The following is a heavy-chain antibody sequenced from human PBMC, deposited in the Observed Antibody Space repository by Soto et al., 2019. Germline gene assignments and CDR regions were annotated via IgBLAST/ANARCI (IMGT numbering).Heavy chain of an antibody. V-gene: IGHV1-69*01. CDR3: ATELGENPASPFDA. J-gene: IGHJ4*02. Sequence: QVQLVQSGADVKKPGSSVKVSCQASGVTFSSETLGWVRQAPGQGLEWVGGIIPLFGTASYAQKFQGRVTITADESTSTVYMELSSLRSDDTAVYFCATELGENPASPFDAWGXGXXXTVS. CDR1: GVTFSSET. CDR2: IIPLFGTA. D-gene: IGHD3-10*01.